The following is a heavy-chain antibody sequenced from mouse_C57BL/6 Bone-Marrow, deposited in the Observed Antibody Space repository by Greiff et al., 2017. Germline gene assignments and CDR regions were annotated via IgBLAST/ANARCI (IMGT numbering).Heavy chain of an antibody. CDR2: IWSGGST. CDR3: ARKKGRSNYEGYAMDD. Sequence: VQVVESGPGLVQPSQSLSITCTVSGFSLTSYGVHWVRQSPGKGLEWLGVIWSGGSTDYNAAFISRLSISKDNSKSQVFFKMNSLQADDTAIYYGARKKGRSNYEGYAMDDWGKGTSVTVSS. D-gene: IGHD2-5*01. V-gene: IGHV2-2*01. CDR1: GFSLTSYG. J-gene: IGHJ4*01.